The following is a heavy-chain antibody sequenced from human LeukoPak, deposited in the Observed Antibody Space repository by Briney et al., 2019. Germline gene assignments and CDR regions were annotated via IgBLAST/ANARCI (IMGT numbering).Heavy chain of an antibody. CDR3: ARRVLLWFGESQYYFDY. J-gene: IGHJ4*02. Sequence: PSETLSLTCTVSGGSVSNYYWTWIRQPAGKGLEWIGRIYSSGITDYNPSLKSRVTMSIDTSKNQFSLRLSSVTAGDTAIYYCARRVLLWFGESQYYFDYWGQGTLVTVSS. CDR2: IYSSGIT. V-gene: IGHV4-4*07. CDR1: GGSVSNYY. D-gene: IGHD3-10*01.